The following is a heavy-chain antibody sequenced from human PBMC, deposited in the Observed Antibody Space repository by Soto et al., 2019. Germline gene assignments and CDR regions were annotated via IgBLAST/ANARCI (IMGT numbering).Heavy chain of an antibody. J-gene: IGHJ3*02. V-gene: IGHV4-31*03. Sequence: SETLSLTCTVSVGSISSGGYYRTWIRQHPGNGLEWIGYIYYSGSTYYNPSLKSRVTISVDTSKNQFSLKLSSVTAADTAVYYCARVGYYDRSGPHPLDSWGQGTMIAVSS. D-gene: IGHD3-22*01. CDR3: ARVGYYDRSGPHPLDS. CDR2: IYYSGST. CDR1: VGSISSGGYY.